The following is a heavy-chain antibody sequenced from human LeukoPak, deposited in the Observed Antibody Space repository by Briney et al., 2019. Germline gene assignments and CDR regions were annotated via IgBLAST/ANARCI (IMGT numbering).Heavy chain of an antibody. V-gene: IGHV3-30*02. D-gene: IGHD2-21*01. CDR1: GFTFSTYG. CDR2: IRDDGSSK. CDR3: AKDGVAKKVDC. J-gene: IGHJ4*02. Sequence: GGSLRLSCAASGFTFSTYGMHWVRQAPGKGLEWVAFIRDDGSSKYYADSVKGRFTISRDNSNNMVYVQMNSLRIEDTAVYYCAKDGVAKKVDCWGQGTLVTVSS.